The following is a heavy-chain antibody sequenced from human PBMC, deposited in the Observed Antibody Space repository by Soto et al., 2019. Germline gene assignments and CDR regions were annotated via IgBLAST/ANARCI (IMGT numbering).Heavy chain of an antibody. J-gene: IGHJ6*02. CDR3: ARHIRGNSCMDV. Sequence: QLQLQESGPGLVKPSETLSLTCTVSGGSISSSSYYWGWIRQPPGKGLEWIWSIYYSGSTYYNPSLKSRVTISVDTSKNQFSLKLSSVTAADTAVYYCARHIRGNSCMDVWGQGTTVTVSS. D-gene: IGHD2-21*01. V-gene: IGHV4-39*01. CDR2: IYYSGST. CDR1: GGSISSSSYY.